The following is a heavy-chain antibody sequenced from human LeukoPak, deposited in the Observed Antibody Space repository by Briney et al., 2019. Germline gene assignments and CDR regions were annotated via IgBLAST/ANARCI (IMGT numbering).Heavy chain of an antibody. Sequence: PGGSLRLSCAASGFTVSSNYMSWVRQAPGKGLEWVANIKEDGTEKYYVDSVKGRFTISRDNAERSMHLQMNSLRAEDTAVYYCIRGGFSLDYWGQGTLVTVSS. CDR3: IRGGFSLDY. J-gene: IGHJ4*02. CDR1: GFTVSSNY. D-gene: IGHD3-16*01. V-gene: IGHV3-7*01. CDR2: IKEDGTEK.